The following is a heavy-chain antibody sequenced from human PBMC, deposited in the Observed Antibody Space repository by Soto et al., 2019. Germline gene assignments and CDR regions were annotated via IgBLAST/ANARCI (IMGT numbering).Heavy chain of an antibody. CDR3: ARGHSIDY. CDR1: GFPFSSYS. J-gene: IGHJ4*02. CDR2: ISGSSSNI. D-gene: IGHD5-18*01. V-gene: IGHV3-48*01. Sequence: EVQLVESGGGLVQPGGSLRLSCAASGFPFSSYSMNWVRQAPGKGLEWISYISGSSSNIYYEDSVRGRFTISGDNAENTLNLQMNSLRAEDTAVYYCARGHSIDYWGQGTLVSVSS.